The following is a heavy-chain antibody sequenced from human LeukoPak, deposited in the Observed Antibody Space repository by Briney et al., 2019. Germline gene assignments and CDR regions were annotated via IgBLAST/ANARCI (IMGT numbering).Heavy chain of an antibody. Sequence: PGGSLRLSRAASGFTFSDYYMSWIRQAPGKGLEWVSYISSSGSTIYYADSVKGRFTISRDNAKNSLYLQMNSLRAEDTAVYYCARARQWLATPDAFDIWGQGTMVTVSS. J-gene: IGHJ3*02. V-gene: IGHV3-11*01. CDR3: ARARQWLATPDAFDI. D-gene: IGHD6-19*01. CDR2: ISSSGSTI. CDR1: GFTFSDYY.